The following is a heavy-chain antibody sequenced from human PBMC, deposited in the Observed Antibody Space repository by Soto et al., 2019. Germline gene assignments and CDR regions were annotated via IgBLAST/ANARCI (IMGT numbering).Heavy chain of an antibody. J-gene: IGHJ6*02. CDR1: GASISSGGYY. Sequence: PSETLSLTCSVSGASISSGGYYWNWIRQHPGKSLEWIGYIYYSGTTYYNPSLKSRVTISVDTSKNQFSLKLSSVTAADTAVYFCAASCVGCGGFNYYGMDVWGQGTTVTVSS. CDR2: IYYSGTT. V-gene: IGHV4-31*03. D-gene: IGHD2-21*01. CDR3: AASCVGCGGFNYYGMDV.